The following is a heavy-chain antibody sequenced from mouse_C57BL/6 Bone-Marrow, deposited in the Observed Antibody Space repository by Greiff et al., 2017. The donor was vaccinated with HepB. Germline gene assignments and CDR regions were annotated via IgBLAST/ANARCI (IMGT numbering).Heavy chain of an antibody. D-gene: IGHD1-1*01. J-gene: IGHJ2*01. Sequence: QVQLQQSGAELARTGASVKLSCKASGYTFTSYGISWVKQRTGQGLEWIGEIYPRSGNTYYNEKFKGKATLTADKSSSTAYMELRSLTSEDSAVYFCARGYGSSHYFDYWGQGTTLTVSS. CDR2: IYPRSGNT. CDR3: ARGYGSSHYFDY. V-gene: IGHV1-81*01. CDR1: GYTFTSYG.